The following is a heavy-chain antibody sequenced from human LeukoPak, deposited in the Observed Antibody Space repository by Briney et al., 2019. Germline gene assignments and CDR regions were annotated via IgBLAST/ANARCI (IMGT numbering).Heavy chain of an antibody. CDR2: IYYSGST. J-gene: IGHJ3*02. CDR1: GGSISGYY. Sequence: PSETLSLTCTVSGGSISGYYWSWIRQPPGKRLEWIGYIYYSGSTNYNPSLKSRVTISVDTSKNQFSLKLSSVTAADTAVYYCARVDCSGGSCYAFDIWGQGTMVTVSS. D-gene: IGHD2-15*01. V-gene: IGHV4-59*01. CDR3: ARVDCSGGSCYAFDI.